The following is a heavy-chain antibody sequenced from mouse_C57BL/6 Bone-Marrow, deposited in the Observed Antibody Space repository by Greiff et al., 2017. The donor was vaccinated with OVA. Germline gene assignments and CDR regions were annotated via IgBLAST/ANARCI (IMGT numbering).Heavy chain of an antibody. J-gene: IGHJ3*01. CDR3: ARVLRRDWFAY. CDR1: GYTFTDYY. Sequence: VQLQQSGPVLVKPGASVKMSCKASGYTFTDYYMNWVKQSHGKSLEWIGVINPYNGGTSYNQKFKGKATLTVDKSSSTAYMERNSLTSEDSAVYYCARVLRRDWFAYWGQGTLVTVSA. D-gene: IGHD1-1*01. CDR2: INPYNGGT. V-gene: IGHV1-19*01.